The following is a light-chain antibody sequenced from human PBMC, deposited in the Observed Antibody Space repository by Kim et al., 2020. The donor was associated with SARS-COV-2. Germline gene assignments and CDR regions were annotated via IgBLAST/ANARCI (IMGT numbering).Light chain of an antibody. J-gene: IGKJ2*01. CDR1: QSVRSY. CDR3: HQRNNWPQMYN. V-gene: IGKV3-11*01. CDR2: DTS. Sequence: EIVLTQSPATLSLSPGERATLSCRASQSVRSYLALYQKKPGQAPRLLIYDTSNRAAGIPARFSGSGSGIDFTLTISTLEPEDFAVYYCHQRNNWPQMYNFGQGTKLEIK.